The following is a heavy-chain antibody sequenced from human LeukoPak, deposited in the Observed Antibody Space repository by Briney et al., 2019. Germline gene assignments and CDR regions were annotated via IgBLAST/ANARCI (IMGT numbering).Heavy chain of an antibody. Sequence: GEYLKISCQVSGYRFSDYCIGWVRQLPGKGLEWMGIIYPSDSDAKYSPSLQGHVSISADKSITTAYLQWSSLKASDTAMYYCASATTVVTREAFDMWGQGTRVSVSS. D-gene: IGHD4-23*01. CDR2: IYPSDSDA. V-gene: IGHV5-51*01. CDR3: ASATTVVTREAFDM. J-gene: IGHJ3*02. CDR1: GYRFSDYC.